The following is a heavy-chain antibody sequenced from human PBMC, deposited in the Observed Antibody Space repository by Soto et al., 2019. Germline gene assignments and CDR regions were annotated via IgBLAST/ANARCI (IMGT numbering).Heavy chain of an antibody. Sequence: EVQLMESGGGLVQPGGSLRLSCAVSGFTFRDYYLDWVRQAPGKGPEWVGRSRDKGHSYTTEYGASVKGRFTISRDESRNSLYLQMNSLQTGDTAVYYCARASRGGSQPDVFDIWGQGTMVTVSS. CDR1: GFTFRDYY. CDR2: SRDKGHSYTT. CDR3: ARASRGGSQPDVFDI. V-gene: IGHV3-72*01. D-gene: IGHD3-10*01. J-gene: IGHJ3*02.